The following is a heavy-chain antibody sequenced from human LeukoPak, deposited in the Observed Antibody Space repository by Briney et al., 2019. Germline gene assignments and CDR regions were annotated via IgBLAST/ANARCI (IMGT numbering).Heavy chain of an antibody. D-gene: IGHD6-13*01. CDR2: ISYDGSNK. V-gene: IGHV3-30-3*01. CDR1: GSTFSSYA. Sequence: GRSLRLSCAASGSTFSSYAMHWVRQAPGKGLEWVAVISYDGSNKYYADSVKGRFTISRDNSKNTLYLQMNSLRAEDTAVYYCATGIAAAGVEDYWGQGTLVTVSS. CDR3: ATGIAAAGVEDY. J-gene: IGHJ4*02.